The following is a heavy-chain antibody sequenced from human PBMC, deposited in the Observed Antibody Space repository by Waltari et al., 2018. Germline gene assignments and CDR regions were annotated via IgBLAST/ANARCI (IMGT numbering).Heavy chain of an antibody. CDR2: IYHRGIT. CDR3: ARQVLGYCTSATCRKNDS. Sequence: QVQLQESGPGLVKPSETLSLTCEVSGYSISSGYYWGWIRQPPGKGLEWIGTIYHRGITYYTPSLESRVSISLDTSKNHFSLNMRSVTAADTAVYYCARQVLGYCTSATCRKNDSWGQGTLVTVSS. J-gene: IGHJ4*02. CDR1: GYSISSGYY. V-gene: IGHV4-38-2*01. D-gene: IGHD2-2*03.